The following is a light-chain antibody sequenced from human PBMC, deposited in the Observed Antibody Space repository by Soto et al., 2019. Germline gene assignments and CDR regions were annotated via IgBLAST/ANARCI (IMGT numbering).Light chain of an antibody. Sequence: AYVGDGVRISCLASQSISNYLNWYQKKPGKATKVLIFDASELQSGVPSRLSGSGSGTDLTLTISSLQPDDFATYYCQQSYTRPFGHVTKVEIK. CDR1: QSISNY. CDR3: QQSYTRP. V-gene: IGKV1-39*01. CDR2: DAS. J-gene: IGKJ1*01.